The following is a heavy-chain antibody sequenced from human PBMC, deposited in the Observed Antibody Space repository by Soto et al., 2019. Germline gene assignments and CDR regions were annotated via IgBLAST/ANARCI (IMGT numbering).Heavy chain of an antibody. Sequence: ASVKVSCKASGYTFTRYTMNWVLQAPGQRLEWMGWINPDNGNTKSSQKFQDRVIITRDTSASTAYMDLSSLRSEDTAVYYCARGIATGQLDPWGQGTLVTVSS. J-gene: IGHJ5*02. CDR1: GYTFTRYT. CDR3: ARGIATGQLDP. CDR2: INPDNGNT. V-gene: IGHV1-3*01. D-gene: IGHD2-15*01.